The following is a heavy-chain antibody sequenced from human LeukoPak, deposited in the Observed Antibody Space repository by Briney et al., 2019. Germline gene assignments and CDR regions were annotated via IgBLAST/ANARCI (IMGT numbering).Heavy chain of an antibody. Sequence: SETLSLTCTVSGGSISSYYWSWIRQPPGKGLEWIGYIYYSGSTNYNPSPKSRVTISVDTSKNQFSLKLSSVTAADTAVYYCATTTVAEDYWGQGTLVTVSS. V-gene: IGHV4-59*01. CDR2: IYYSGST. CDR1: GGSISSYY. J-gene: IGHJ4*02. D-gene: IGHD1-1*01. CDR3: ATTTVAEDY.